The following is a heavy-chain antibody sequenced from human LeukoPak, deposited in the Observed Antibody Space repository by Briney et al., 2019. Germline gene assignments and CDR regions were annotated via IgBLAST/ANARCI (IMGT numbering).Heavy chain of an antibody. V-gene: IGHV1-69*13. J-gene: IGHJ6*04. CDR2: IIPIFGTA. CDR1: GGTFSSYA. D-gene: IGHD3-10*01. CDR3: ARARDYYGSGRPYGTDV. Sequence: VASVKVSCKASGGTFSSYAISWVRQAPGQGLEWMGGIIPIFGTANYAQKFQGRVTITADESTSTAYMELSSLRSEDTAVYYCARARDYYGSGRPYGTDVWGKGTTVTVSS.